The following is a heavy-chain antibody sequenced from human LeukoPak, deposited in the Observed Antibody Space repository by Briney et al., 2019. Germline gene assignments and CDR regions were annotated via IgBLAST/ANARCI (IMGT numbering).Heavy chain of an antibody. CDR1: GYTFTGYY. J-gene: IGHJ3*02. Sequence: ASVKVSCKASGYTFTGYYMHWVRQVPGQGLEWMGWINPNSGGTNYAQKFQGRVTMTRDTSISTAYMELSRLRSDDTAVYYCARAGYGLERRSAFDIWGQGTMVTVSS. V-gene: IGHV1-2*02. CDR2: INPNSGGT. D-gene: IGHD1-1*01. CDR3: ARAGYGLERRSAFDI.